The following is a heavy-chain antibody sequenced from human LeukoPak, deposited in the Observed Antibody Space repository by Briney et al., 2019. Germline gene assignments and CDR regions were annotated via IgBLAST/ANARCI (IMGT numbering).Heavy chain of an antibody. CDR3: ARLYYDSSGYYYFDY. J-gene: IGHJ4*02. V-gene: IGHV4-59*02. CDR1: GGSVSTSYY. D-gene: IGHD3-22*01. Sequence: SETLSLTCAVSGGSVSTSYYWSWIRQPPGKGLEWIGYFYSGSTNYNPSLRSRVTISVDTSKNQFSLKLSSVTAAGTAVYYCARLYYDSSGYYYFDYWGQGTLVTVSS. CDR2: FYSGST.